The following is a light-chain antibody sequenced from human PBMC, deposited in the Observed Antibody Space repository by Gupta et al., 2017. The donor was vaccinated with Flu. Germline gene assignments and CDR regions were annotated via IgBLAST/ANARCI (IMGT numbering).Light chain of an antibody. CDR1: QSASSDY. CDR2: GAS. CDR3: QQYGSSLRT. V-gene: IGKV3-20*01. J-gene: IGKJ4*02. Sequence: EIVLTQSPRTLSLSPGARATLSCRASQSASSDYLACCQQQPGPAPRLLIDGASTRATGLPDRFSGSGSGTDFTLTISRLAPEDFAVYYCQQYGSSLRTFGEGTKVEIK.